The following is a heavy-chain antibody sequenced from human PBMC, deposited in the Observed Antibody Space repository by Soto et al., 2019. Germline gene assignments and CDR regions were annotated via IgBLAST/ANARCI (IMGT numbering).Heavy chain of an antibody. CDR3: ARGAPYCSGGSCYSIYYYYYYMDV. Sequence: PSETLSLTCTVSGGSISSYYWSWIRQPPGKGLEWIGYIYYSGSTNYNPSLKSRVTISVDTSKNQFSLKLSSVTAADTAVYYCARGAPYCSGGSCYSIYYYYYYMDVWDKGTKVTVSS. V-gene: IGHV4-59*01. J-gene: IGHJ6*03. CDR1: GGSISSYY. CDR2: IYYSGST. D-gene: IGHD2-15*01.